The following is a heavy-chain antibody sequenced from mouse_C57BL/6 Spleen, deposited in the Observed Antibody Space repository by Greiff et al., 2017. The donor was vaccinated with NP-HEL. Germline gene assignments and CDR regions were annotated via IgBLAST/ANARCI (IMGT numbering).Heavy chain of an antibody. CDR1: GFTFSDAW. CDR3: TRTIYYGSSYGYYFDY. Sequence: EVQGVESGGGLVQPGGSMKLSCAASGFTFSDAWMDWVRQSPEKGLEWVAEIRNKANNHTTYYAESVKGRFTISRDDSKSSVYLQMNSLRAEDTGIYYCTRTIYYGSSYGYYFDYWGQGTTLTVSS. V-gene: IGHV6-6*01. J-gene: IGHJ2*01. CDR2: IRNKANNHTT. D-gene: IGHD1-1*01.